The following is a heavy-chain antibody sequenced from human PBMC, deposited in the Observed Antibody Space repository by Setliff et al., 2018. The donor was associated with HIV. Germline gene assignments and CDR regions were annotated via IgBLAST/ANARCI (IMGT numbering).Heavy chain of an antibody. CDR2: IYSGGSS. J-gene: IGHJ4*02. D-gene: IGHD1-1*01. Sequence: KTSETLSLTCTVSDDSITTHYWSWIRQPPGKGLEWIGYIYSGGSSNYNPSLKSRSSVSMDMSRKQFSLKLTSVTAADTAIYYCARDSEHPTGYFDTWGRGILVTVS. CDR3: ARDSEHPTGYFDT. V-gene: IGHV4-59*11. CDR1: DDSITTHY.